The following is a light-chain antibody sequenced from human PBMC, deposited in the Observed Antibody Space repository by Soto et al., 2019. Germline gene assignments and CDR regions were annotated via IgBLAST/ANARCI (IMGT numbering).Light chain of an antibody. V-gene: IGLV3-21*02. J-gene: IGLJ3*02. CDR3: QVWDSSSDHVV. CDR1: IIGTKS. Sequence: SYELTQPPSVSVTPGQTARITCGGNIIGTKSVHWYQQKPGQAPVLVVYDDTDRPSGIPERFSGSNSGNTATLIISRVEAGDEADYFCQVWDSSSDHVVFGGGTKVTVL. CDR2: DDT.